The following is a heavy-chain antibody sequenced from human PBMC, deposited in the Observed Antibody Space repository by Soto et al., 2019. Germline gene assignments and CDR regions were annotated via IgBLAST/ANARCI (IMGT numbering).Heavy chain of an antibody. J-gene: IGHJ4*02. V-gene: IGHV5-51*01. CDR3: SRVHGSQTAFAR. Sequence: GESLKISCQVSGYPFTTYWIGWVRQMPGKGLEWMGKIFPPDSDTRYSPSFQGQVTMSVDKSTSTAYLQWSSLKASDTAMYYCSRVHGSQTAFARWGQGTLVTVSS. D-gene: IGHD3-10*01. CDR2: IFPPDSDT. CDR1: GYPFTTYW.